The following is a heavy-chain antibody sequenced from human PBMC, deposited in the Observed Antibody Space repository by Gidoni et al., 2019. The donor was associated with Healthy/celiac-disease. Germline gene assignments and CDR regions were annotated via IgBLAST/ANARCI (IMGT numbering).Heavy chain of an antibody. CDR3: AKDPSRVDYDSSGKPLDY. CDR1: GFTFSSYG. CDR2: ISYDGSNK. V-gene: IGHV3-30*18. Sequence: QVQLVESGGGVVQPGRSLRLSCAASGFTFSSYGMHWVRQAPGKGLEWVAVISYDGSNKYYADSVKGRFTISRDNSKNTLYLQMNSLRAEDTAVYYCAKDPSRVDYDSSGKPLDYWGQGTLVTVSS. J-gene: IGHJ4*02. D-gene: IGHD3-22*01.